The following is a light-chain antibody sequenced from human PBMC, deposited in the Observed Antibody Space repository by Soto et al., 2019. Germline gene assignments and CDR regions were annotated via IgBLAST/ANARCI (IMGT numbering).Light chain of an antibody. CDR1: QSLLHSNGYTY. CDR3: MQALQTPYT. CDR2: LGS. J-gene: IGKJ2*01. V-gene: IGKV2-28*01. Sequence: DIVITQSPLSLPVTPGEPASISCSSSQSLLHSNGYTYLDWYLQKPGQSPQVLIYLGSNRASGVPDRFSGRGSGTDFTLKISRVEAEDVGVYYCMQALQTPYTFGQGTRLEIK.